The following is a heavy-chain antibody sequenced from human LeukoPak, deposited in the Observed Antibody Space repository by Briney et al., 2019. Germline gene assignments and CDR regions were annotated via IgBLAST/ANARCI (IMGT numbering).Heavy chain of an antibody. CDR2: INYSGST. D-gene: IGHD6-19*01. J-gene: IGHJ4*02. CDR3: ARDVAGFYGF. Sequence: PSETLSLTCTVSGDSISSSSCYWAWIRQPPGKRPEWIASINYSGSTYCNLFLQSRVTISIDTSKNQFSLKLSSVTAADTAVYFCARDVAGFYGFWGQGTLVTVSS. CDR1: GDSISSSSCY. V-gene: IGHV4-39*07.